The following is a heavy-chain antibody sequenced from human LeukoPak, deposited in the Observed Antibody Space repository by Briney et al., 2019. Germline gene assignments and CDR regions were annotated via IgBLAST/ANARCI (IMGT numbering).Heavy chain of an antibody. J-gene: IGHJ4*02. CDR2: FDPEDGET. Sequence: ASVKVSCRVSGYTLTELSMHWVRQAPGKGLEWMGGFDPEDGETIYAQKFQGRVTMTEDTSTDTAYMELSSLRSEDTAVYYCATSEKEMATIPDYWGQGTLVTVSS. CDR1: GYTLTELS. D-gene: IGHD5-24*01. CDR3: ATSEKEMATIPDY. V-gene: IGHV1-24*01.